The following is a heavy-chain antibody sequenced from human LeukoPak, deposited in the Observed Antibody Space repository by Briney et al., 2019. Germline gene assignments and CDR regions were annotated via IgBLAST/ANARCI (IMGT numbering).Heavy chain of an antibody. V-gene: IGHV4-31*03. J-gene: IGHJ5*02. Sequence: PSETLSLTYTVSGGSISSGGYYWSWIRQHPGKGLEWIGYIYYSGSTYYNPSLKSRVTISVDTSKNQFSLKLSSVTAADTAVYYCARVYGSGRDWFDPWGQGTLVTVSS. D-gene: IGHD3-10*01. CDR3: ARVYGSGRDWFDP. CDR2: IYYSGST. CDR1: GGSISSGGYY.